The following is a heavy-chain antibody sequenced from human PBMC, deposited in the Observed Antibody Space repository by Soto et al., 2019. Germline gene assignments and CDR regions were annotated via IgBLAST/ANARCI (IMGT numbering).Heavy chain of an antibody. Sequence: VAVIWYDGGSKYYADSVTGRFTISRDNSKNTLFLQVNSLRAEDTAVYYCVRADCTGGSCYPNFDYWGQGTLVTVSS. D-gene: IGHD2-15*01. J-gene: IGHJ4*02. CDR2: IWYDGGSK. V-gene: IGHV3-33*01. CDR3: VRADCTGGSCYPNFDY.